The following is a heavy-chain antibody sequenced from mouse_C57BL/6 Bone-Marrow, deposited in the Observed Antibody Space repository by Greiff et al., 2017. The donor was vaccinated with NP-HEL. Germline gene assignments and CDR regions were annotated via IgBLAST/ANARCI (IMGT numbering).Heavy chain of an antibody. D-gene: IGHD2-3*01. V-gene: IGHV1-64*01. CDR2: IHPNSGSN. CDR3: ARWDGSYDMDY. Sequence: QVQLQQPGAELVKPGASVKLSCKASGYTFTSYWMHWVKQRPGQGLEWIGMIHPNSGSNNYYEKFKSKATLTVDKSSSTAYMQLSSLTSEDSAVYYCARWDGSYDMDYWGQGTSVTVSS. J-gene: IGHJ4*01. CDR1: GYTFTSYW.